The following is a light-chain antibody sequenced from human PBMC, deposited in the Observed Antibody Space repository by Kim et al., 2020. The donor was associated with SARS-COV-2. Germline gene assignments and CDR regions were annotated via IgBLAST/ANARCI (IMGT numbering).Light chain of an antibody. CDR2: DVS. Sequence: QSALTQPASVSGSPGQSITLSCTGTSRDVGTSKYVSWYQQHPGKAPKLMIYDVSSRPPGISNHFSGSKSGNTASLTISGLQAENEADYYCSSSTLSSTYFFGSGTRFTVL. V-gene: IGLV2-14*03. CDR1: SRDVGTSKY. CDR3: SSSTLSSTYF. J-gene: IGLJ1*01.